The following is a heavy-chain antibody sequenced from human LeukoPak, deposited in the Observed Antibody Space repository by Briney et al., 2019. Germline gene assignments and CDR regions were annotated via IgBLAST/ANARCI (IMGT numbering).Heavy chain of an antibody. J-gene: IGHJ4*02. CDR3: ARLGYCSGGSCAGLGY. D-gene: IGHD2-15*01. CDR2: IIPIFGTA. V-gene: IGHV1-69*06. Sequence: ASVKVSCKASGGTFSSYAVSWGRQAPGQGLEWMGGIIPIFGTANYAQKFQGRVTITADKSTSTAYMELSSLRSEDTAVYYCARLGYCSGGSCAGLGYWGQGTLVTVSS. CDR1: GGTFSSYA.